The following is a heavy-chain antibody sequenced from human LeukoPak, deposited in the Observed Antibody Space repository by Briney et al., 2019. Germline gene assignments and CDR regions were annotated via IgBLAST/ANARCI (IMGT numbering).Heavy chain of an antibody. D-gene: IGHD2-21*01. J-gene: IGHJ5*02. CDR2: IYLDDSDT. CDR3: ARAASYSSLRYNWFDP. V-gene: IGHV5-51*01. CDR1: GYHFSTYW. Sequence: GGSLEISCKGSGYHFSTYWIAWGRQLPGKGLGWMGIIYLDDSDTRYSPSCQGQVNISEKKSISTAYLRWTSLKASDSAIYYCARAASYSSLRYNWFDPWGQGTLVTVSS.